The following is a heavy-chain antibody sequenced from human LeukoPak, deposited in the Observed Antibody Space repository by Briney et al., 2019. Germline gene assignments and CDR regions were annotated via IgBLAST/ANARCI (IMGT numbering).Heavy chain of an antibody. CDR2: IYQIGST. CDR1: GGSISSGGYS. V-gene: IGHV4-30-2*01. CDR3: ARVKAGAIDY. J-gene: IGHJ4*02. Sequence: RPSETLSLTCAVSGGSISSGGYSWGWIRQPPGKGLEWIGYIYQIGSTYYNPSLKSRVTISADRSKNQFSLSLSSVTAADTAVYYCARVKAGAIDYWGQGTLVTVSS. D-gene: IGHD4/OR15-4a*01.